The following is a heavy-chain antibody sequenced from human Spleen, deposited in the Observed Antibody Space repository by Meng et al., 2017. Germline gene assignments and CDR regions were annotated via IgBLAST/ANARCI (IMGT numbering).Heavy chain of an antibody. Sequence: QVLLQESGPGLVKPSGTLSLTCAVSGGSISRINWWSWVRQPPGKGLEWIGKIYHSGITIYNPSLKSRVTISIDTSKNQFSLKLSSVTAADTAVYYCARLDDTGIDYWGQGILVTVSS. J-gene: IGHJ4*02. CDR1: GGSISRINW. CDR3: ARLDDTGIDY. D-gene: IGHD5-18*01. CDR2: IYHSGIT. V-gene: IGHV4-4*02.